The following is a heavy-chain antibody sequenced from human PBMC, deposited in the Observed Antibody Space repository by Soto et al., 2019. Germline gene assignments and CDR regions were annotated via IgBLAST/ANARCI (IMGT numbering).Heavy chain of an antibody. V-gene: IGHV4-59*08. CDR3: AMEKTTLYNWFAP. J-gene: IGHJ5*02. CDR2: IYYTGST. CDR1: GGSINSYY. Sequence: SETLSLTCTVSGGSINSYYWSWIRQPPGKGLEWIGQIYYTGSTNYNPSLKGRVTISVDRSKNQFSLRLSSVTAADVYYCAMEKTTLYNWFAPGGRGTLVTVPS. D-gene: IGHD1-7*01.